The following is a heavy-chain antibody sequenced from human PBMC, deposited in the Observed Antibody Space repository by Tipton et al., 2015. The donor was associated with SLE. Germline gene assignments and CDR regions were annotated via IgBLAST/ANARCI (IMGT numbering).Heavy chain of an antibody. CDR1: GYSISSGYY. Sequence: TLSLTCAVSGYSISSGYYWGWIRQPPGKGLEWIGSIYHSGSTYYNPSLKSRVTISVDTSKNQFSLKLSSVTAADTAVYYCARHWVGATDYWGQGTLVTVSS. J-gene: IGHJ4*02. CDR3: ARHWVGATDY. CDR2: IYHSGST. V-gene: IGHV4-38-2*01. D-gene: IGHD1-26*01.